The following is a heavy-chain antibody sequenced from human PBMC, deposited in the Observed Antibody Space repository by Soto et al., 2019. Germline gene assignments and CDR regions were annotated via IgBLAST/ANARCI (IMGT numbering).Heavy chain of an antibody. CDR3: ARDTRFCSSTSCYTYYYYGMDV. J-gene: IGHJ6*02. Sequence: EVQLVESGGGLVQPGGSLRLSCAASGFTFSSYWMSWVRQAPGKGLEWVANIKQDGSEKYYVDSVKGRFTISRDNAKNSLYLQMNSLRAEDTAVYYCARDTRFCSSTSCYTYYYYGMDVWGQGTTVTVSS. CDR2: IKQDGSEK. D-gene: IGHD2-2*01. CDR1: GFTFSSYW. V-gene: IGHV3-7*03.